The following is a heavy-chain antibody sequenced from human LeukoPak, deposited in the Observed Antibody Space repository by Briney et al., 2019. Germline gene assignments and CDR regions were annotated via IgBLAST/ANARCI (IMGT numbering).Heavy chain of an antibody. V-gene: IGHV3-7*01. D-gene: IGHD6-13*01. J-gene: IGHJ4*02. CDR2: IKQDGSEK. Sequence: PGGSLRLSCAASGFTFSSYSMNWVRQAPGKGLEWVANIKQDGSEKYYVDSVKGRFTISRDNAKNSLYLQMNSLRAEDTAVYYCARDDAGIAAAGTSGWGQGTLVTVSS. CDR1: GFTFSSYS. CDR3: ARDDAGIAAAGTSG.